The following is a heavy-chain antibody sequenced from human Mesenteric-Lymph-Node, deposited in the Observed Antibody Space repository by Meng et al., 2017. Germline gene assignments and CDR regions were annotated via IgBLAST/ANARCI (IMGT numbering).Heavy chain of an antibody. CDR3: ARVGRSTLVVIHSEGLDY. J-gene: IGHJ4*02. V-gene: IGHV3-7*01. D-gene: IGHD3-22*01. CDR1: GFTFSSYW. Sequence: GESLKISCAASGFTFSSYWMTWVRQAPGKGLEWVANIKYDGTEKYHLDSVKGRFTISRDNAKNSLYLQVDSLRGEDTAVYYCARVGRSTLVVIHSEGLDYWGQGTLVTVSS. CDR2: IKYDGTEK.